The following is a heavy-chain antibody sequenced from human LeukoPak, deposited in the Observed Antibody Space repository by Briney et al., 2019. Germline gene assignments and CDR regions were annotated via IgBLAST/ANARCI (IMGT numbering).Heavy chain of an antibody. V-gene: IGHV4-4*07. CDR1: SGSFSRYY. Sequence: SETLTLTCTVSSGSFSRYYWSWIRQPAGKGLEWIGRIYSSGSTNYNPSLKSRVTMVVDTSKIQFSLNLASVTDAYTAVYYCARGVYVSGDYWGQGTLVTVSS. J-gene: IGHJ4*02. D-gene: IGHD3-10*01. CDR3: ARGVYVSGDY. CDR2: IYSSGST.